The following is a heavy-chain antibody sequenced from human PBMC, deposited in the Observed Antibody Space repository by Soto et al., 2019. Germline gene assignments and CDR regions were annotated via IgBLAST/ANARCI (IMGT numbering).Heavy chain of an antibody. CDR1: GYSFTNYG. CDR3: ARGADTAMVGVDY. V-gene: IGHV1-18*01. CDR2: ISGHNGNT. J-gene: IGHJ4*02. Sequence: QVHLVQSGAEVKRPGASVTVSCKASGYSFTNYGISWVRQAPGQGLEWMGWISGHNGNTNYAQRLQGRVTMTTDTSTSTAYMELRSLRSDDTAVYYCARGADTAMVGVDYWGQGTLVTVSS. D-gene: IGHD5-18*01.